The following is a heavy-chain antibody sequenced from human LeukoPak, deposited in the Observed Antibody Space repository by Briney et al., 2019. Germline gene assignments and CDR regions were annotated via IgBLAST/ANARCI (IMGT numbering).Heavy chain of an antibody. D-gene: IGHD3-22*01. J-gene: IGHJ3*02. Sequence: GESLKISCHGSGYXFSSFYICWVRQLPGKGLEWMGNIFPADSDTTYSPSFQGQVTMSADKSITTAYLQWSSLKASDTAMYYCARRYYDKRAFDIWGQGTMVTVSS. CDR3: ARRYYDKRAFDI. CDR2: IFPADSDT. CDR1: GYXFSSFY. V-gene: IGHV5-51*01.